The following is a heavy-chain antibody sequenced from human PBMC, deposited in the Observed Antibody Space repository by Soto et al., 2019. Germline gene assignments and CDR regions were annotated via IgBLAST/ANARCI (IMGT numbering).Heavy chain of an antibody. D-gene: IGHD2-21*01. CDR2: IITMLAIT. CDR1: GGTFNVYT. CDR3: ALGRWSGETFDI. J-gene: IGHJ3*02. V-gene: IGHV1-69*02. Sequence: QVQLVQSGAEVKKPGSSVKVSCKASGGTFNVYTIIWVRQAPGQGLEWMGRIITMLAITNYAQRLQGRVTLTADTSTTTAYMELSSLSSEDTAVYYWALGRWSGETFDIWGQGTLVTVSS.